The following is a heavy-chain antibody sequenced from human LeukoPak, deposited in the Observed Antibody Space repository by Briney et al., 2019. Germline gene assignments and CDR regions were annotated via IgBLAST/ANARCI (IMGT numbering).Heavy chain of an antibody. J-gene: IGHJ5*02. CDR2: INPNSGGT. Sequence: GASVKVSCKASGYTFTSYYMHWVRQAPGQGLEWMGWINPNSGGTNYAQKFQGWVTTTRDTSISTAYMELSRLRSDDTAVYYCARGRGDYDFWSGYYDWFDPWGQGTLVTVSS. V-gene: IGHV1-2*04. CDR3: ARGRGDYDFWSGYYDWFDP. D-gene: IGHD3-3*01. CDR1: GYTFTSYY.